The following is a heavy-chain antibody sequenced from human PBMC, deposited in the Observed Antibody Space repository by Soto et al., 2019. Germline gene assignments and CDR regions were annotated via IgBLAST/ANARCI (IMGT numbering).Heavy chain of an antibody. J-gene: IGHJ6*02. Sequence: SVKVSCKASGGTFSSYVISWVRQAPGQGLEWMGGIIPIFGTANYAQKFQGRVTITADESTSTAYMELSSLRSEDTAVYYCATSFLYCSSTSCYVAAPHYYYGMDVWGQGTTVTVSS. D-gene: IGHD2-2*01. V-gene: IGHV1-69*13. CDR1: GGTFSSYV. CDR2: IIPIFGTA. CDR3: ATSFLYCSSTSCYVAAPHYYYGMDV.